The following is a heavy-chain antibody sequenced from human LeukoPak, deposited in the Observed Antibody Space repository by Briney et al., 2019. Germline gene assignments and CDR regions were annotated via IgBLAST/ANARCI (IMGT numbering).Heavy chain of an antibody. Sequence: GGSLRLSCAASEFDFTSHAMTWVRQAPGKGLEWVSAISISGTKTYYADSVKGRFTISRDNAKNSLYLQMNSLRAEDTAVYYCARAQRGNWFDPWGQGTLVTVSS. J-gene: IGHJ5*02. CDR2: ISISGTKT. CDR3: ARAQRGNWFDP. CDR1: EFDFTSHA. V-gene: IGHV3-21*01.